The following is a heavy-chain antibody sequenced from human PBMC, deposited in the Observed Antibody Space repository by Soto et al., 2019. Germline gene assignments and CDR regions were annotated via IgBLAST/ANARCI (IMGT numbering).Heavy chain of an antibody. J-gene: IGHJ6*02. V-gene: IGHV1-8*01. Sequence: QVQLVQSGAEVKKPGASVKVSCKASGYTFTSYDINWVRQATGQGLEWMGWMNPNSCNTDYAQQFQGRVTMTRNTSISTAYMELSSLRSEDTPVYYCASVVFWRDYRGVWGQGTTVTVSS. CDR3: ASVVFWRDYRGV. D-gene: IGHD3-3*01. CDR1: GYTFTSYD. CDR2: MNPNSCNT.